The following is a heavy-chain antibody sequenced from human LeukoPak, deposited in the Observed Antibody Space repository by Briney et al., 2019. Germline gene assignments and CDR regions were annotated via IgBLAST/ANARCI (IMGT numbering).Heavy chain of an antibody. CDR1: GYTFVSYD. CDR3: TRGPPNWGYDF. CDR2: MSPKSGNT. J-gene: IGHJ4*02. V-gene: IGHV1-8*01. D-gene: IGHD7-27*01. Sequence: ASVKVSCTASGYTFVSYDINWVRQATGRGPEWMGWMSPKSGNTGYAQKFQGRVTMTRDTSINTAYMELSGLISEDTAVYYCTRGPPNWGYDFWGQGTLVTVSS.